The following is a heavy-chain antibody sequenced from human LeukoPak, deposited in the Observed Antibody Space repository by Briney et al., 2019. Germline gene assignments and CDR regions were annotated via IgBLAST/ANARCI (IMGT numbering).Heavy chain of an antibody. V-gene: IGHV3-23*01. J-gene: IGHJ3*01. CDR3: AKARIAAAGTGAFDV. CDR1: GFTVSSYG. D-gene: IGHD6-13*01. CDR2: FSATDGSA. Sequence: GGSLRLSCAASGFTVSSYGMTWVRQAPGKGLEWVSAFSATDGSAQYAESVRGRLTISRDNSKNSLYLQMNSLRDEDTAVYFCAKARIAAAGTGAFDVWGQGTMVTVSS.